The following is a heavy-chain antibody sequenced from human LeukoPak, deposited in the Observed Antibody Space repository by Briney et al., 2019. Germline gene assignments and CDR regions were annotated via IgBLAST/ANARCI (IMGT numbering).Heavy chain of an antibody. V-gene: IGHV4-34*01. Sequence: SETLSLTCAVYGGSFSGYYWSWIRQPPGKGLEWIGEINHSGSTNYNPSLKSRVTISVDTSKNQFSLKLSSVTAADTAVYYCARHAMPSYSTSWFDFWGQGMLVTVSS. CDR1: GGSFSGYY. D-gene: IGHD6-13*01. J-gene: IGHJ4*02. CDR3: ARHAMPSYSTSWFDF. CDR2: INHSGST.